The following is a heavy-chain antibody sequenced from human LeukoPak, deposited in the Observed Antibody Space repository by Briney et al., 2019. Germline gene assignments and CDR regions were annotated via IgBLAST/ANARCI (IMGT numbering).Heavy chain of an antibody. V-gene: IGHV3-66*04. D-gene: IGHD2-2*01. CDR3: VRPKHSSTSWLHYGMDV. CDR1: GFTVSSSH. Sequence: GGSLRLSCAASGFTVSSSHLTWVRQAPGKGLEWVSLIYSDGRTYYADSVRGRLTISRDNSKNTLYLQMNSLRVEDTAVFYCVRPKHSSTSWLHYGMDVWGQGTTVTVSS. J-gene: IGHJ6*02. CDR2: IYSDGRT.